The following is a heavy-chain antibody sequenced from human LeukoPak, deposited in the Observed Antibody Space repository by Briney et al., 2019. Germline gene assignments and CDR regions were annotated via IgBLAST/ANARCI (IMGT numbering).Heavy chain of an antibody. CDR1: GGSITSYY. CDR2: IYYSGNT. CDR3: ARINWNYFDY. V-gene: IGHV4-59*08. J-gene: IGHJ4*02. Sequence: SETLSLTCTVSGGSITSYYWSWIRQPPGEGLEWIGYIYYSGNTNYNPSLKSRLTMSADRSRNQFSLGLTSVTAAGTAVYYCARINWNYFDYWGQGILVTVSS. D-gene: IGHD1-20*01.